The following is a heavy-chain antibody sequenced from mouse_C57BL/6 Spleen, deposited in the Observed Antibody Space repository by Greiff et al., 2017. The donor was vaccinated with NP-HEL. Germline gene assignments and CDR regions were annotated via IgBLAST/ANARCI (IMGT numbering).Heavy chain of an antibody. CDR1: GYSFTGYY. V-gene: IGHV1-42*01. Sequence: EVNVVESGPELVKPGASVKISCKASGYSFTGYYMNWVKQSPEKSLEWIGEINPSTGGTTYNQKFKAKATLTVDKSSSTAYMQLKRLTSEDSAVYYCARGNGNYGDYAMDYWGQGTSVTVSS. CDR2: INPSTGGT. D-gene: IGHD2-1*01. J-gene: IGHJ4*01. CDR3: ARGNGNYGDYAMDY.